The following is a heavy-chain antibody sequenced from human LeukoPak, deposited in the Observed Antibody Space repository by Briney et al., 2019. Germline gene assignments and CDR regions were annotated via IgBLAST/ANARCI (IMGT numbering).Heavy chain of an antibody. CDR1: GGSISNTNW. V-gene: IGHV4-4*02. CDR2: ISLTGLT. J-gene: IGHJ4*02. CDR3: SRENGAFSPFGY. Sequence: SETLSLTCGVSGGSISNTNWWSCVRQPPGQGLEWIGEISLTGLTHYNPSLESRVTVSLDKSKNQLSLNLTSVTAADTAVYYCSRENGAFSPFGYWGQGTLVTVLS. D-gene: IGHD2-8*01.